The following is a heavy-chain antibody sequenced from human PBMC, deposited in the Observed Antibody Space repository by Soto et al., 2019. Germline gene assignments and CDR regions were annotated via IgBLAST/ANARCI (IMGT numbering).Heavy chain of an antibody. D-gene: IGHD2-15*01. Sequence: GGSLRLSCAASGFTFSGSAMHWVRQASGKGLEWVGRIRSKANSYATAYAASVKGRFTISRDDSKNTAYLQMNSLKTEDTAVYYCTFRVVVAATLIDYWGQGTLVTVSS. CDR2: IRSKANSYAT. V-gene: IGHV3-73*01. J-gene: IGHJ4*02. CDR1: GFTFSGSA. CDR3: TFRVVVAATLIDY.